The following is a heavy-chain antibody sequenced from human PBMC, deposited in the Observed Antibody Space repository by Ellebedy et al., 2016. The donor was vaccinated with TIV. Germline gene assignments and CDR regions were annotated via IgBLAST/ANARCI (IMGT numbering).Heavy chain of an antibody. CDR3: ARSGIGQGAAAAGKWFDP. V-gene: IGHV3-21*01. J-gene: IGHJ5*02. CDR1: GFTFSSYS. CDR2: ISSSSSYI. D-gene: IGHD6-13*01. Sequence: GGSLRLSXAASGFTFSSYSMNWVRQAPGKGLEWVSSISSSSSYIYYADSVKGRFTISRDNAKNSLYLQMNSLRAEDTAVYYCARSGIGQGAAAAGKWFDPWGQGTLVTVSS.